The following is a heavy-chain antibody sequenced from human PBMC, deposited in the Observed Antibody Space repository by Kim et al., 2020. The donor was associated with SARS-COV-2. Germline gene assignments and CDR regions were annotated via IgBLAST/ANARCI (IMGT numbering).Heavy chain of an antibody. D-gene: IGHD4-4*01. CDR3: AKRIGTVTGTGQFFFDS. CDR1: GFTFKNFG. J-gene: IGHJ4*02. CDR2: ISESADIA. V-gene: IGHV3-23*01. Sequence: VGSLRLSCAASGFTFKNFGMSWVRQAPGKGLEWVSAISESADIANYADSVRGRFIISRDNYKNTLFLQMSSLRADDTAVYFCAKRIGTVTGTGQFFFDSWGQGTLVTVSS.